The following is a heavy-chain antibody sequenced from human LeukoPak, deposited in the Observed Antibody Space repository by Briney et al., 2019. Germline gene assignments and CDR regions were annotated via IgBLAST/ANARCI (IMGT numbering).Heavy chain of an antibody. Sequence: SETLSLTCTVSGGSISSGGYYWSWIRQHPGKGLEWIGYIYYSGSTYYNPSLKSRVTISVDTSKNQFSLKLSSVTAVDTAVYYCARDRPLLYCSGGSCYSGLDAFDIWGQGTMVTVSS. V-gene: IGHV4-31*03. CDR1: GGSISSGGYY. CDR3: ARDRPLLYCSGGSCYSGLDAFDI. J-gene: IGHJ3*02. D-gene: IGHD2-15*01. CDR2: IYYSGST.